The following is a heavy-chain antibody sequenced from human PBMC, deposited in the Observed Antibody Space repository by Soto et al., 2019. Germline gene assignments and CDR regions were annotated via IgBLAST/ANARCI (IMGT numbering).Heavy chain of an antibody. CDR3: ARDRGGVASNWFDP. CDR1: GGSISSYY. V-gene: IGHV4-59*01. Sequence: TLSLTCTVSGGSISSYYWSWIRQPPGKGLEWIGYIHYSGSTNYNPSLKSRVTISVDTSKNQFSLKLSSVTAADTAVYYCARDRGGVASNWFDPWGQGTLVTVSS. J-gene: IGHJ5*02. CDR2: IHYSGST. D-gene: IGHD3-10*01.